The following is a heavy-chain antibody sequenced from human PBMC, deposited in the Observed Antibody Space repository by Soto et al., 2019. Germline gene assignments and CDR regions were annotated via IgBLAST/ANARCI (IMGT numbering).Heavy chain of an antibody. CDR2: INAGNGNT. V-gene: IGHV1-3*01. Sequence: GASVKVSCKASGYTFTSYAMHWVRQAPGQRLEWMGWINAGNGNTKYSQKFQGRVTITRDTSASTAYMELSSLRSEDTAVYYCARIYSSGWTRPPYDYWGQGTLVTVSS. J-gene: IGHJ4*02. D-gene: IGHD6-19*01. CDR3: ARIYSSGWTRPPYDY. CDR1: GYTFTSYA.